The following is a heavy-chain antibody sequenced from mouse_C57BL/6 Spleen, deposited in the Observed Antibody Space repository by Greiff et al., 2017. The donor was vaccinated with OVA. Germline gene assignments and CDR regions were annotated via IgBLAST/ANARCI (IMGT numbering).Heavy chain of an antibody. V-gene: IGHV5-4*01. CDR1: GFTFSSYA. J-gene: IGHJ3*01. Sequence: EVPLVESGGGLVKPGGSLKLSCAASGFTFSSYAMSWVRQTPEKRLEWVATISDGGSYTYYPDNVKGRFTISRDNAKNNLYLQMSHLKSEDTAMYYCARGDGTPAWFAYWGQGTLVTVSA. CDR2: ISDGGSYT. CDR3: ARGDGTPAWFAY. D-gene: IGHD1-1*01.